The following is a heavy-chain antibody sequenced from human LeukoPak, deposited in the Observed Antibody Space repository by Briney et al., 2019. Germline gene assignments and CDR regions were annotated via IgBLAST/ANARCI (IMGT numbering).Heavy chain of an antibody. D-gene: IGHD3-16*02. CDR1: GGSISSHY. CDR3: ARGIYDYIWGIYRLHFDY. Sequence: SETLSLTCTVSGGSISSHYWSWIRQSPGNGLEWIGSIYYTGSTNYNPSLKSRVTMSVDTSKNQFSLKLSSVTAADTAVYYCARGIYDYIWGIYRLHFDYWGQGTLVTASS. J-gene: IGHJ4*02. CDR2: IYYTGST. V-gene: IGHV4-59*11.